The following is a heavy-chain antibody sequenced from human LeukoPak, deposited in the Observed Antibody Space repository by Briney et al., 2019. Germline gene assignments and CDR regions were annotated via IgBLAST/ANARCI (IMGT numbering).Heavy chain of an antibody. J-gene: IGHJ4*02. D-gene: IGHD2-2*03. CDR1: GYTFTSYA. Sequence: ASVKVSCKASGYTFTSYAMNWVRQAPGQGLEWMGWINTNTGNPTYAQGFTGRFVFSLDTSVSTAYLQINSLKAEDTAVYYCTRGGYCGSASCSDFDYWGQGTLVTVSS. V-gene: IGHV7-4-1*02. CDR3: TRGGYCGSASCSDFDY. CDR2: INTNTGNP.